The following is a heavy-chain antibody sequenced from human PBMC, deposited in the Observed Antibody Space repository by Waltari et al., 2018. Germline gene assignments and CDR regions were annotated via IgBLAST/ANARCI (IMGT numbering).Heavy chain of an antibody. D-gene: IGHD5-12*01. CDR1: GGSIRSYY. CDR2: IYYSGST. Sequence: QVQLQESGPGLVKPSETLSLTCTVSGGSIRSYYWSWIRQPPGKGLEWIGYIYYSGSTNYNPSLKSRVTISVDTSKNQFSLKLSSVTAADTAVYYCARSVWLRLGFDYWGQGTLVTVSS. V-gene: IGHV4-59*01. J-gene: IGHJ4*02. CDR3: ARSVWLRLGFDY.